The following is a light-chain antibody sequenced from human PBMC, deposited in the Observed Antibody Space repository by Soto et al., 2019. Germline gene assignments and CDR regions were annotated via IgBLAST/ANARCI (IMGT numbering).Light chain of an antibody. J-gene: IGLJ3*02. CDR1: SSAVGGYNY. Sequence: QSALTQPASVSGSPGQSITISCTGTSSAVGGYNYVSWYQQHPGKAPKLMIYDVSNRPSGVSNRFSGSKSGNTASLTISGLQAEDEADYYCSSYTSSSTWVFGGETKLTVL. CDR2: DVS. CDR3: SSYTSSSTWV. V-gene: IGLV2-14*01.